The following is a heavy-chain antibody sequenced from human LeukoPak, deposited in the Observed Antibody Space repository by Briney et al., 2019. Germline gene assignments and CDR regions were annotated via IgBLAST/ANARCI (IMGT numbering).Heavy chain of an antibody. CDR1: GYSFTSHY. Sequence: GASVKVSCKASGYSFTSHYMHWVRQAPGQGLEWMGLINPRGTATRYAESFQGRLTLTRDLSTSTDYMELRSLRSDDTAVYYCATGGRWELPRPYAFEIWGQGTMVTVSS. D-gene: IGHD1-26*01. CDR3: ATGGRWELPRPYAFEI. J-gene: IGHJ3*02. CDR2: INPRGTAT. V-gene: IGHV1-46*01.